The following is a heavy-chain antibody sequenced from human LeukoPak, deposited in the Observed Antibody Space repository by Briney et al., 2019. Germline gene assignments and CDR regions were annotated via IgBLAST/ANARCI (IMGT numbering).Heavy chain of an antibody. D-gene: IGHD2-2*01. CDR3: AKDRSCTGSSCNVGS. J-gene: IGHJ3*01. Sequence: GGSLRLSCVASGFNVSSTYMNWVRQAPGKGLEWVSLINSGGTTYYPDSVKGRFTIARDNSKNTLFLQMNSLRAEDSGVYYCAKDRSCTGSSCNVGSWGQGTMVTVSS. V-gene: IGHV3-66*01. CDR1: GFNVSSTY. CDR2: INSGGTT.